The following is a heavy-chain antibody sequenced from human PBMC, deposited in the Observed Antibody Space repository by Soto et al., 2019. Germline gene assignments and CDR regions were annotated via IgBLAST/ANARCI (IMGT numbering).Heavy chain of an antibody. CDR1: GYSFTSYW. J-gene: IGHJ6*02. D-gene: IGHD6-19*01. V-gene: IGHV5-51*01. CDR3: ARQQWVGRNYFYYGMDV. Sequence: PGESLKISCKGSGYSFTSYWIGWVRQMPGKGLEWMGIIYPGDSDTRYSPSFQGQVTISADKSISTAYLQWSSLKASDSGIYYCARQQWVGRNYFYYGMDVWGQGTTVTVSS. CDR2: IYPGDSDT.